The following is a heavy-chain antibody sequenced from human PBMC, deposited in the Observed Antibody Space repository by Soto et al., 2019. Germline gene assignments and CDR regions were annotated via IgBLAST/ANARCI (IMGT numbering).Heavy chain of an antibody. Sequence: QVQLQESGPGLVKPSETLSLTCSVSGASISSSDYYWGWIRQPPGEGLEWIGSIDYSGRTNYNPSLNSRVTISLDTAKNQFSLKLSSVTAADTAVYYCARQEGYTAGCQGYWGQGTLVTVSS. J-gene: IGHJ4*02. CDR1: GASISSSDYY. V-gene: IGHV4-39*01. CDR2: IDYSGRT. CDR3: ARQEGYTAGCQGY. D-gene: IGHD5-18*01.